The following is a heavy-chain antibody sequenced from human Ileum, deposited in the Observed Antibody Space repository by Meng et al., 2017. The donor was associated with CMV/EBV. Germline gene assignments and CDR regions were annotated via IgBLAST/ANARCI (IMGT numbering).Heavy chain of an antibody. CDR3: ARSGDPGITVTGAFDI. Sequence: QVQFVQSGAEVKKPGASVKVSCKASVYTFSNKAMHRVHQAPGQRLEWMGYINGGNGDTAFSPKAQGRVTITRDTSASTAYMELNNLRSEDTGIYYCARSGDPGITVTGAFDIWGQGTLVTVSS. J-gene: IGHJ4*02. V-gene: IGHV1-3*01. D-gene: IGHD6-19*01. CDR1: VYTFSNKA. CDR2: INGGNGDT.